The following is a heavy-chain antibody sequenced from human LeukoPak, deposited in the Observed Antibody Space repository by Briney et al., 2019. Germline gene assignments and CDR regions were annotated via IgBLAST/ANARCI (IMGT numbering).Heavy chain of an antibody. CDR2: IYSGGST. D-gene: IGHD3-10*01. CDR1: GFTVRSNY. CDR3: AVGGEYHKYYFDY. J-gene: IGHJ4*02. Sequence: GSLRLSCAASGFTVRSNYMSWVRQAPGKGLEWVSVIYSGGSTYYADSVKGRFTISRDNSKNTLYLQMNSLRAEDTAVYYCAVGGEYHKYYFDYWGQGTLVTVSS. V-gene: IGHV3-53*01.